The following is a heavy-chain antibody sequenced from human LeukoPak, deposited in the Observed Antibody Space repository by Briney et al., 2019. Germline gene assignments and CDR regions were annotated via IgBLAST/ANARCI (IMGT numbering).Heavy chain of an antibody. CDR3: ARGGVVTAKGPFDY. Sequence: GGSLRLSCAASGFTFDDYGMRWVRQAPGKGLEWVSGINWNGGSTGYADSVKGRFTNSRDNAKNSLYLQMNSLRAEDTALYYCARGGVVTAKGPFDYWGQGTLVTVSS. CDR1: GFTFDDYG. CDR2: INWNGGST. V-gene: IGHV3-20*04. J-gene: IGHJ4*02. D-gene: IGHD2-21*02.